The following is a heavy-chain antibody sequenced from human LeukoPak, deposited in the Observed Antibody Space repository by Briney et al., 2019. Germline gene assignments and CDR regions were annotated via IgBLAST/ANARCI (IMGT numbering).Heavy chain of an antibody. Sequence: GSSVKVSCKASGGTFSSYAISWVRQAPGQGLEWMGRIIPIFGTANYAQKFQGRVTITTDESTSTAYMELSSLRSEDTAVYYCARVGGNDGSGWYNYWGQGTLVTVSS. CDR3: ARVGGNDGSGWYNY. J-gene: IGHJ4*02. CDR1: GGTFSSYA. D-gene: IGHD6-19*01. CDR2: IIPIFGTA. V-gene: IGHV1-69*05.